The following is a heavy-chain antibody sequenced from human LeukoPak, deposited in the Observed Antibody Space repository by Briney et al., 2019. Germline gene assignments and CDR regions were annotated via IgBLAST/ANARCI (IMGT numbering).Heavy chain of an antibody. J-gene: IGHJ1*01. CDR3: ARRRYYDGSGYLE. CDR2: LYYSGRT. Sequence: SETLSLTCSVSDDSISRSDSYWDWIRQPPGKGLEWIGTLYYSGRTYYSPSLKSRVTVSVDTSNNQFSLNLRSVTAADTAVYYCARRRYYDGSGYLEWGQGTLLSVSS. V-gene: IGHV4-39*01. CDR1: DDSISRSDSY. D-gene: IGHD3-22*01.